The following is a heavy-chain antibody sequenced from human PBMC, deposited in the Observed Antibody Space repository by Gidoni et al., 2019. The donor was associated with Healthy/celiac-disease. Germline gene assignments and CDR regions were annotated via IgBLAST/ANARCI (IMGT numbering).Heavy chain of an antibody. Sequence: QVQLQQLGAGLLKPSETLSLTCAVYGGSFSGYYWSWLRQPPGKGLEWIGEINHSGSTNYNPSLKSRVTISVDTSKNQFSLKLSSVTAADTAVYYCARGLLGGYCSGGSCYRLPNYYYYGMDVWGQGTTVTVSS. D-gene: IGHD2-15*01. CDR3: ARGLLGGYCSGGSCYRLPNYYYYGMDV. CDR2: INHSGST. CDR1: GGSFSGYY. J-gene: IGHJ6*02. V-gene: IGHV4-34*01.